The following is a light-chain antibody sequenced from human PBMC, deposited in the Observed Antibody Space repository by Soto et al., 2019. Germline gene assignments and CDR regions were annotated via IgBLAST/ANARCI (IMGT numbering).Light chain of an antibody. CDR1: SSDVGSYNL. J-gene: IGLJ2*01. V-gene: IGLV2-23*01. Sequence: QSALTQPASVSGSPGQSITISCTGTSSDVGSYNLVSWYQQHPGKAPKLMIYEGSKRPSGASNRFSGSKSGNTASLTISGXXXXXXXXXYCXSXAGSXVFGGGTKLTVL. CDR2: EGS. CDR3: XSXAGSXV.